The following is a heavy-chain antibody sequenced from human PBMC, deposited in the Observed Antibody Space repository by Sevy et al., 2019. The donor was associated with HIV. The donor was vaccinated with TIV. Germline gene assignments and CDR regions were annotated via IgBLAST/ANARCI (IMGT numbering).Heavy chain of an antibody. D-gene: IGHD1-26*01. Sequence: GGSLRLPCSASGFTFSDYYMNWIRQAPGKGLEWISYISFSSNYTMYADSVTGRFTISRDNAKNSLYLQMNSLRAEDTAVYYCVRGLVGANLGTDYWGQGSLVTVSS. CDR3: VRGLVGANLGTDY. J-gene: IGHJ4*02. CDR1: GFTFSDYY. V-gene: IGHV3-11*06. CDR2: ISFSSNYT.